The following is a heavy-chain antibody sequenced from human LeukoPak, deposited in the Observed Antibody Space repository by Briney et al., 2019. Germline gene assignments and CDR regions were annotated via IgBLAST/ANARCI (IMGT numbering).Heavy chain of an antibody. J-gene: IGHJ4*02. CDR1: GFTFRSYW. CDR3: ARGSGYAVLDY. V-gene: IGHV3-74*01. Sequence: GGSLRLSCAASGFTFRSYWMHWVRQAPGKGLVWVSRINSDGITTFYADSVKGRFTISRDNAKNTLYLQMNSLRAEDTAVYSCARGSGYAVLDYWSQGTLVSVSS. D-gene: IGHD3-3*01. CDR2: INSDGITT.